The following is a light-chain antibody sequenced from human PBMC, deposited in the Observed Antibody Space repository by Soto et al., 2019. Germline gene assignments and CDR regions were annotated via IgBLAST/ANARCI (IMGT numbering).Light chain of an antibody. V-gene: IGLV2-14*01. J-gene: IGLJ1*01. CDR2: DVS. CDR1: SSDVGGYNY. Sequence: QSVLTQPASVSGSPGQSITISCTGTSSDVGGYNYVSWYQQHPGKAPKLMIYDVSNRPSGVSNLFSGSKSGNTASLTISGLQAEYEADYYCSSYTSSSTPIYVFGTGTKVTVL. CDR3: SSYTSSSTPIYV.